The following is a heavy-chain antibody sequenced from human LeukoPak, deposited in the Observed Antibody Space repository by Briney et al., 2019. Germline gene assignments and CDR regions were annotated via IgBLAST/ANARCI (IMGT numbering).Heavy chain of an antibody. J-gene: IGHJ5*02. CDR1: GYSISSGYY. CDR3: ATDPASWFDP. Sequence: SETLSLTCAVSGYSISSGYYWGWIRQPPGKGLEWTGSINHSGSTFYNPSLKSRVTISIDTSKNQFSLKLSSVTAADTAVYYCATDPASWFDPWGQGTLVTVSS. V-gene: IGHV4-38-2*02. CDR2: INHSGST.